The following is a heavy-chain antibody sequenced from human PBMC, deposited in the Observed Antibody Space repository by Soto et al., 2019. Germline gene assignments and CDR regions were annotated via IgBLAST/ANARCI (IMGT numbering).Heavy chain of an antibody. Sequence: QVQLAESGGGVVQPGRSLRLSCAASGFTFSSYGMHWVRQAPGKGLEWVAVIWYDGSNKYYADSVKGRFTISRDNSKNTVHLQMNSLRAEDTAVYYCARVPGYSSGWYWYFDLWGRGTLVTVSS. CDR1: GFTFSSYG. CDR2: IWYDGSNK. D-gene: IGHD6-19*01. V-gene: IGHV3-33*01. J-gene: IGHJ2*01. CDR3: ARVPGYSSGWYWYFDL.